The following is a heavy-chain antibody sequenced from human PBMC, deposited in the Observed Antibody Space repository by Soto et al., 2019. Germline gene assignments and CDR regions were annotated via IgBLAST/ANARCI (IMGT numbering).Heavy chain of an antibody. Sequence: QVQLVESGGGVVQPGRSLRLSCAASGFIFSGYAMHWVRQAPGKGLEWVAVISYDGNTKYYADSVKGRFTVPRDNLKNTLYVQMNNLSAEDTAMYYCAKETSAYEIDYWGQGTLVTVSS. V-gene: IGHV3-30-3*01. CDR2: ISYDGNTK. J-gene: IGHJ4*02. D-gene: IGHD5-12*01. CDR3: AKETSAYEIDY. CDR1: GFIFSGYA.